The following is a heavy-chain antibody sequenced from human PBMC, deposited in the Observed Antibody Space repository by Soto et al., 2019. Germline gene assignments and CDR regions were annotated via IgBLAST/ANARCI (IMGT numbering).Heavy chain of an antibody. CDR3: ARDGYGFGKGYYLDH. CDR2: ISINSSYT. Sequence: QVQLVESGGGLVKPGGSLRLSCAASGRTLSDYYMTWIRQAPGKGLEWVSDISINSSYTNYADSVKGRFTISRDNAKNSLYLQMNSLRAEDTAVYYCARDGYGFGKGYYLDHWGQGTLVTVSS. J-gene: IGHJ4*02. CDR1: GRTLSDYY. D-gene: IGHD5-18*01. V-gene: IGHV3-11*05.